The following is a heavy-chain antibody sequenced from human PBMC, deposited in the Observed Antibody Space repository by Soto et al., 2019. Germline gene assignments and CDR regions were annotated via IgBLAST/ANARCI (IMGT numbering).Heavy chain of an antibody. CDR2: IYWDDDK. D-gene: IGHD3-16*02. J-gene: IGHJ4*02. Sequence: QITLKESGPTLVKPTQTLTLTCTFSGFSLSTGRKGVGWIRQPPGKALEWLALIYWDDDKRYSPSLKSRLTITKYTSKNQLVLTMTNMDPVDTATYYCAHRTVISLSAYFDYWGQGTLVTVSS. CDR3: AHRTVISLSAYFDY. CDR1: GFSLSTGRKG. V-gene: IGHV2-5*02.